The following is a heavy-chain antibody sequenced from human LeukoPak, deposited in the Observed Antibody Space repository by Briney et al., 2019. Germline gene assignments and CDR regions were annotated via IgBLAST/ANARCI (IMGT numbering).Heavy chain of an antibody. CDR2: IWYDGSNK. CDR1: GFTFSSYG. Sequence: PGGSLRLSCAASGFTFSSYGMHWVRQAPGKGLEWVAVIWYDGSNKYYADSVKGRFTISRDNSKNTLHLQMNSPRAEDTAVYYCARDYDSSGYSDYWGQGTLVTVSS. D-gene: IGHD3-22*01. J-gene: IGHJ4*02. V-gene: IGHV3-33*01. CDR3: ARDYDSSGYSDY.